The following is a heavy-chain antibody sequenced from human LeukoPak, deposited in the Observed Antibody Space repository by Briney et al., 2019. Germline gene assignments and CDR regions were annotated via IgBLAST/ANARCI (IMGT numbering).Heavy chain of an antibody. CDR1: GFTFRSYS. CDR2: LDSSGRDK. J-gene: IGHJ4*02. V-gene: IGHV3-21*04. Sequence: GGSLRLSCAASGFTFRSYSMNWVRQAPGKGLEWVSSLDSSGRDKYHAGSVRGRFTISRDNAKNTLYLQMNSLRTEDTAVYYCAKAEGYDILTGLDYWGQGTLVTVSS. CDR3: AKAEGYDILTGLDY. D-gene: IGHD3-9*01.